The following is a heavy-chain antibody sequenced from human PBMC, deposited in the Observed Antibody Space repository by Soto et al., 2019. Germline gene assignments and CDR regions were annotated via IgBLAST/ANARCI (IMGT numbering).Heavy chain of an antibody. Sequence: ETLSLTCTVSGGSISGGSNYWGWIRQPPGKGLEWIGSIYYGGSTYYNPSLKSRVTISVDTSKNQFSLKLTSVTAADTAVYYCARDRSISWFFTWGRGVLATVSS. CDR1: GGSISGGSNY. J-gene: IGHJ5*02. V-gene: IGHV4-39*02. CDR2: IYYGGST. D-gene: IGHD1-26*01. CDR3: ARDRSISWFFT.